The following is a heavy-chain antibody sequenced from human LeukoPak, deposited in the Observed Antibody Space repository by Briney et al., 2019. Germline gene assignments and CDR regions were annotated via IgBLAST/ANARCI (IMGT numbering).Heavy chain of an antibody. D-gene: IGHD3-9*01. V-gene: IGHV1-2*02. CDR2: INPNSGGT. CDR1: GYTFTGYY. J-gene: IGHJ6*02. CDR3: ARGGVLRYFDWLYNDYGMDV. Sequence: ASVKVSCKASGYTFTGYYMHWVRQAPGQGLEWMGWINPNSGGTNYAQKFQSRATMTRDASISTADMELSRLRADDTAGYNLARGGVLRYFDWLYNDYGMDVWGQGTTVTVSS.